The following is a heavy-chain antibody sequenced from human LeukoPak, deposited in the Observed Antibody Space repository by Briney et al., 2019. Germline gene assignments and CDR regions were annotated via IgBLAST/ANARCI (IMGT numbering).Heavy chain of an antibody. D-gene: IGHD3-22*01. Sequence: PGGSLRLSCVASGFTFSNYWMSWVRQAPGKGLEWVSAISGSGGSTYYADSVKGRFTISRDNSKNTLYLQMNSLRAEDTAVYYCAKDQLGFMIIDYWGQGTLVTVSS. V-gene: IGHV3-23*01. J-gene: IGHJ4*02. CDR2: ISGSGGST. CDR1: GFTFSNYW. CDR3: AKDQLGFMIIDY.